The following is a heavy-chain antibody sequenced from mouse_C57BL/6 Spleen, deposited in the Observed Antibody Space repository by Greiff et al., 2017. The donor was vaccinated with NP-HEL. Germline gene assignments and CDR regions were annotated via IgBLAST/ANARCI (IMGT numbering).Heavy chain of an antibody. V-gene: IGHV1-64*01. CDR2: IHPNSGST. D-gene: IGHD3-2*02. Sequence: QVQLQQSGAELVKPGASVKLSCKASGYTFTSYWMHWVKQRPGQGLEWIGMIHPNSGSTNYNEKFKSKATLTVDKSSSTAYMQLSSLTSEDSAVYYCATRLDSSGPAWFAYWGQGTLVTVSA. CDR1: GYTFTSYW. J-gene: IGHJ3*01. CDR3: ATRLDSSGPAWFAY.